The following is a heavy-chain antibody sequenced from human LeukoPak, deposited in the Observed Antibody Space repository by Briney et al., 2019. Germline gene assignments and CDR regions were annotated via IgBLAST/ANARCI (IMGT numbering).Heavy chain of an antibody. D-gene: IGHD3-10*01. J-gene: IGHJ3*02. CDR3: AKDMINGNGEYDAFDI. CDR1: GFPFHIYA. Sequence: PGGSLRLSCVTSGFPFHIYAMHWVRQAPGKGPEWVAGIGGGDTYYADSVRGRFTISRDDSRKTVHLRMNVLRVDDTAIYYCAKDMINGNGEYDAFDIWGRGTTVSVSS. V-gene: IGHV3-23*01. CDR2: IGGGDT.